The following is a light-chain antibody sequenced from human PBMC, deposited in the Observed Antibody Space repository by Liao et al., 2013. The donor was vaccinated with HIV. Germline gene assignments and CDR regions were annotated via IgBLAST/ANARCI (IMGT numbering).Light chain of an antibody. CDR2: YDS. CDR1: NIASKS. Sequence: SYVLTQPPSVSVAPGKTARITCGGNNIASKSVHWYQQKPGQAPVLVIYYDSDRPSGIPERFSGSNSGNTATLTISRAEAGDEADYYCQVWDSSSDHWVFGGGTKLTVL. CDR3: QVWDSSSDHWV. J-gene: IGLJ3*02. V-gene: IGLV3-21*01.